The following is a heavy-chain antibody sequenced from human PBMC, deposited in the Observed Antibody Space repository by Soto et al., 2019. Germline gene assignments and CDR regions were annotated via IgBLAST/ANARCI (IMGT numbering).Heavy chain of an antibody. J-gene: IGHJ4*02. V-gene: IGHV4-59*01. CDR3: ARSGDNFGFTDY. CDR2: VFYKGNT. D-gene: IGHD7-27*01. Sequence: QVQLQESGPGLVKPSETLSLTCTVSGGSITGYYWTWIRQPPGKGLEWIGYVFYKGNTNYNPSLKSRVTISVDTSDNQFSLRLSSVTAADTAVYYCARSGDNFGFTDYWGQGTLVTVSS. CDR1: GGSITGYY.